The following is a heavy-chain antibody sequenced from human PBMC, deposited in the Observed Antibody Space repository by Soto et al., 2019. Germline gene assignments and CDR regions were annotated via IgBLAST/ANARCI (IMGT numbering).Heavy chain of an antibody. V-gene: IGHV4-4*01. CDR2: IYHSGKP. J-gene: IGHJ4*02. CDR1: GDSISSNNW. Sequence: QVQLEESGPGLVKPSGTLSLTCAVSGDSISSNNWWSWVRQPPGKGLEWIGEIYHSGKPKYNPSLKSRVTISVDKSKNQFSLRLNSVTAADTAVYCCARTTSFCTGGSCYYYFDSWVQGTLVTVSS. CDR3: ARTTSFCTGGSCYYYFDS. D-gene: IGHD2-15*01.